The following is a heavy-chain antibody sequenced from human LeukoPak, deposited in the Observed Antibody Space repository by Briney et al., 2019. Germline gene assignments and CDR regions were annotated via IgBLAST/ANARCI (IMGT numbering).Heavy chain of an antibody. CDR1: GFTFSSYW. CDR3: AKDSVRIAAAGTPDY. CDR2: INTDGSST. D-gene: IGHD6-13*01. Sequence: TGGSLRLSCAASGFTFSSYWMHWVRQTPGKGLVWVSHINTDGSSTNYADSVKGRFTISRDNAKNTLYLQMNSLRAEDTAVYYCAKDSVRIAAAGTPDYWGQGTLVTVSS. V-gene: IGHV3-74*01. J-gene: IGHJ4*02.